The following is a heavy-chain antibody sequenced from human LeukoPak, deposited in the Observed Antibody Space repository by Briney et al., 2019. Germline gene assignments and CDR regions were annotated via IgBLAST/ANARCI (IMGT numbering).Heavy chain of an antibody. V-gene: IGHV6-1*01. CDR3: ARERSSWYYLDY. CDR1: GDSVSSNIAT. Sequence: SQTLSLTCVISGDSVSSNIATWNWIRQSPSRGLEWLGRTYYRSQWHYDYAVSVRSRITINPDTSKNQFSLQLGSVTPEDTAVYFCARERSSWYYLDYWGQGMLVTVSS. D-gene: IGHD6-13*01. J-gene: IGHJ4*02. CDR2: TYYRSQWHY.